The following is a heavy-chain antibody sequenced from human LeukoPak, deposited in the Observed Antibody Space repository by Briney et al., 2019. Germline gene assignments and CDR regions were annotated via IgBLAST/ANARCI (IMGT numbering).Heavy chain of an antibody. D-gene: IGHD1-14*01. CDR3: AKDKNGPET. V-gene: IGHV3-21*04. CDR2: ISSSSSYI. CDR1: GFTFSSYS. J-gene: IGHJ4*02. Sequence: PGGSLRLSCAASGFTFSSYSMNWVRQAPGKGLEWVSSISSSSSYIYYADSVKGRFTISRDNSQNTLSLQMNSLRAEDTAVYYCAKDKNGPETWGQGTLVTVSS.